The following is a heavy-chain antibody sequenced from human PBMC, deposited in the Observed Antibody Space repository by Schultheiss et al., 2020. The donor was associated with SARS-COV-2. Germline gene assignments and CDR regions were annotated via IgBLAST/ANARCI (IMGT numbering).Heavy chain of an antibody. CDR1: GGSISSSNW. CDR2: IYYSGST. V-gene: IGHV4-4*02. J-gene: IGHJ4*02. CDR3: ARVGASGWWDFDY. Sequence: SETLSLTCAVSGGSISSSNWWSWVRQPPGKGLEWIGYIYYSGSTYYNPSLKSRVTISVDTSKNQFSLKLSSVTAADTAVYYCARVGASGWWDFDYWGQGTLVTVSS. D-gene: IGHD6-19*01.